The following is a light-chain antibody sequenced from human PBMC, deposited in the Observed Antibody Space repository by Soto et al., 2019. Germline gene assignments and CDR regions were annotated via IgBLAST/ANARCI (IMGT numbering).Light chain of an antibody. V-gene: IGKV1-13*02. CDR3: QQYNRYWT. CDR2: DAS. Sequence: AIQLTQSPSSLSASVGDRVTITCRANQGISSALAWYQQKPGKAPKLLIYDASSLESGVPSRFSGSGSGTDFTLTISSLQPEDFATYYCQQYNRYWTFGQGTKV. J-gene: IGKJ1*01. CDR1: QGISSA.